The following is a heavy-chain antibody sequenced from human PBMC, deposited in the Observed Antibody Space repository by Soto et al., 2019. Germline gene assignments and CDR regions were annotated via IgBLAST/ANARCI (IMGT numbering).Heavy chain of an antibody. CDR1: GYSFTSYW. Sequence: GESLKISCKGSGYSFTSYWIGRVRQMPGKGLEWMGIIYPGDSDTRYSPSFQGQVTISADKSISTAYLQWSSLKASDTAMDYCARRALRGYSYGTQGGWYDTWVQGSLVTVSA. CDR2: IYPGDSDT. V-gene: IGHV5-51*01. J-gene: IGHJ5*02. D-gene: IGHD5-18*01. CDR3: ARRALRGYSYGTQGGWYDT.